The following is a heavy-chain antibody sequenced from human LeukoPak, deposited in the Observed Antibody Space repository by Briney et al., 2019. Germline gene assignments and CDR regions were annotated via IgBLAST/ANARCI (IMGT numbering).Heavy chain of an antibody. CDR3: AKDLYTSRYACCFDY. D-gene: IGHD6-13*01. Sequence: GGSLRFSCVASGFTFSNYAMNWVRQAPGKGLEWVSGVSGGGSSTYYADSVKGRFTISRDNSKNMLYLQMNSLRAEDTAVYYCAKDLYTSRYACCFDYWGQGTLVTVSS. J-gene: IGHJ4*02. V-gene: IGHV3-23*01. CDR2: VSGGGSST. CDR1: GFTFSNYA.